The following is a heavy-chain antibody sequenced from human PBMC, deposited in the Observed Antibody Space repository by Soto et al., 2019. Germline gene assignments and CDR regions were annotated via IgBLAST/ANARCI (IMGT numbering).Heavy chain of an antibody. CDR1: GGSVSSGSYY. Sequence: PSETLSLTCTVSGGSVSSGSYYWSWIRQPPGKGLEWIGYIYYSGSTNYNPSLKSRVTISVDTSKNQFSLKLSSVTAAGTAVYYCARVTIFGVVPPYGMDVWGQGTTVTVSS. CDR2: IYYSGST. D-gene: IGHD3-3*01. V-gene: IGHV4-61*01. CDR3: ARVTIFGVVPPYGMDV. J-gene: IGHJ6*02.